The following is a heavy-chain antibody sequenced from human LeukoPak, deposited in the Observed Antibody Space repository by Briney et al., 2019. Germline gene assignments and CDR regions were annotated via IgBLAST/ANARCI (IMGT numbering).Heavy chain of an antibody. CDR2: ISTSSTTK. CDR1: GFTFSSYS. V-gene: IGHV3-48*01. Sequence: GGSLRLSCAASGFTFSSYSMSWVRQAPGKGPEWLSYISTSSTTKYYADSVKGRFTFSRDDAKNSLSLQMNSLRADDTAVYYCAKEMGYCTVGSCYRWFDSWGQGTLVTVSS. CDR3: AKEMGYCTVGSCYRWFDS. J-gene: IGHJ5*01. D-gene: IGHD2-15*01.